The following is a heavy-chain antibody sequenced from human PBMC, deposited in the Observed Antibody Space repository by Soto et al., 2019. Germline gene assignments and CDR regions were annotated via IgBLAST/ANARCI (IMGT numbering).Heavy chain of an antibody. Sequence: EVQLVESGGGLIQPGGSLRLSCAASGFTVSSNYMSWVRQAPGKGLEWVSVIYSGGSTYYADSVKGRFTISRDNSKNTLYLHMNSMRAEDTAAYNCARSQVDYYYDSSGYYQDFDYWGQGTLVTVSS. CDR1: GFTVSSNY. CDR3: ARSQVDYYYDSSGYYQDFDY. CDR2: IYSGGST. D-gene: IGHD3-22*01. V-gene: IGHV3-53*01. J-gene: IGHJ4*02.